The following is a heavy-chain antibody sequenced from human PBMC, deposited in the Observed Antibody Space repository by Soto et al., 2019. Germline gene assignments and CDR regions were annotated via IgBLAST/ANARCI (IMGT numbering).Heavy chain of an antibody. CDR3: AKVLEYSSGWYPVDYYYGMDV. V-gene: IGHV3-23*01. CDR2: ISGSGGST. CDR1: GFTFSSYA. Sequence: GGSLILSCAASGFTFSSYAMSWVRQAPGKGLEWVSAISGSGGSTYYADSVKGRFTISRDNSKNTLYLQMNSLRAEDTAVYYCAKVLEYSSGWYPVDYYYGMDVWGQGTTVTVSS. J-gene: IGHJ6*02. D-gene: IGHD6-19*01.